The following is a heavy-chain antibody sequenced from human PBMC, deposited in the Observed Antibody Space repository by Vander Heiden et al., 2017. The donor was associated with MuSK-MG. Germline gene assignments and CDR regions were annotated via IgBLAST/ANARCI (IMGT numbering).Heavy chain of an antibody. J-gene: IGHJ4*02. Sequence: QVQLVESGGGVVQPGRSLRLSCAASGFTSSRYAMHWGRQAPGKGLEWVALISYDGSNKYYADSVKGRFTISRDNSKNTLYLQMNSLRVEDTAVYYCARDKGIVVVPAAGFDYWGQGTLVTVSS. CDR2: ISYDGSNK. D-gene: IGHD2-2*01. CDR3: ARDKGIVVVPAAGFDY. V-gene: IGHV3-30-3*01. CDR1: GFTSSRYA.